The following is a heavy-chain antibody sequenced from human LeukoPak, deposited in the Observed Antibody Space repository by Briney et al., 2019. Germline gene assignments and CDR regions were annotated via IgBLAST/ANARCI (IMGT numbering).Heavy chain of an antibody. CDR2: ISWNSGRI. J-gene: IGHJ4*02. V-gene: IGHV3-9*01. Sequence: GGSLRLSCAASGFTFDDYAMHWVRQAPGKGLEWASGISWNSGRIGYADSLKGRFTISRDNAKNSLYLQMNSLRAEDTALYYCAKGRSSWYVSSFDYWGQGTLVTVSS. CDR1: GFTFDDYA. D-gene: IGHD6-13*01. CDR3: AKGRSSWYVSSFDY.